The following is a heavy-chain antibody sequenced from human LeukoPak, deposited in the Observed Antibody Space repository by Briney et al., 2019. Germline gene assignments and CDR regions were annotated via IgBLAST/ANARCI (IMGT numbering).Heavy chain of an antibody. J-gene: IGHJ5*02. Sequence: ASVKVSCKASGYTFTSYGISWVRQAPGQGLEWMGWISAYNGNTNYAQKLQGRVTMTTDTSTSTACMELRSLSSDDPAVYYCARDYMLVSGGGFDPWGQGTLVTVSS. CDR1: GYTFTSYG. CDR2: ISAYNGNT. D-gene: IGHD3-22*01. CDR3: ARDYMLVSGGGFDP. V-gene: IGHV1-18*01.